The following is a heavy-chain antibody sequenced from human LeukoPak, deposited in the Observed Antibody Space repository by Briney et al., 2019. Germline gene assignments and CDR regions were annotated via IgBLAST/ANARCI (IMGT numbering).Heavy chain of an antibody. CDR3: ARLGYSSGWYSPPDAFDI. Sequence: SGTLSLTCAVSGGSISSSNWWSWVRQPPGKGLEWIGEIYHSGSTNYNPSLKSRVTISVDKSKNQFSLKLSSVTAADTAVYYCARLGYSSGWYSPPDAFDIWGQGTMVTVSS. V-gene: IGHV4-4*02. CDR1: GGSISSSNW. D-gene: IGHD6-19*01. CDR2: IYHSGST. J-gene: IGHJ3*02.